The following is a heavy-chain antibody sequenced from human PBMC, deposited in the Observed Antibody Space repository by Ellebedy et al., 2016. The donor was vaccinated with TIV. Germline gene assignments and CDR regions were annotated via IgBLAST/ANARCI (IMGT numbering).Heavy chain of an antibody. CDR1: GDSISSSNW. V-gene: IGHV4-4*02. D-gene: IGHD3-10*01. CDR3: ARQTGLWFGELFTLDY. Sequence: MPSETLSLTCAVSGDSISSSNWWRWVRQPPGKGLAWIGAIWHSASTNYNPSLKSRVTISVDTSKNQFSLKLSSVTAADTAVYYCARQTGLWFGELFTLDYWGQGTLVTVSS. J-gene: IGHJ4*02. CDR2: IWHSAST.